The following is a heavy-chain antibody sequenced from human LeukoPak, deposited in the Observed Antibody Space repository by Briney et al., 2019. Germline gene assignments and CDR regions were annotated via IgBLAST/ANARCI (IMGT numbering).Heavy chain of an antibody. Sequence: PGETLRLSCAASGFTFSNYGMGWVRQTPGKGLEWIGSIYYSGSTYYNPSLKSRVTISVDTSKNQFSLKLSSVTAADTAVYYCARVKAYGRSAGGYYMDVWGKGTTVTISS. CDR1: GFTFSNYG. CDR2: IYYSGST. D-gene: IGHD2-8*02. CDR3: ARVKAYGRSAGGYYMDV. V-gene: IGHV4-39*01. J-gene: IGHJ6*03.